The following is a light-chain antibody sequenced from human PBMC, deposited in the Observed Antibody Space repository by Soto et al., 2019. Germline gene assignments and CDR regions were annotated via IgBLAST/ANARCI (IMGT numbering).Light chain of an antibody. CDR2: GAS. CDR1: QSVSSSY. Sequence: EIVLNQSPGTLSLSPCERATLSCSASQSVSSSYLAWYQQKPGQAPRLLIYGASSRATGIPDRFSGSGSGTDFTLTISRLEPEDFAVYYCQQYNNWPRTFGQGTKVDIK. CDR3: QQYNNWPRT. J-gene: IGKJ1*01. V-gene: IGKV3-20*01.